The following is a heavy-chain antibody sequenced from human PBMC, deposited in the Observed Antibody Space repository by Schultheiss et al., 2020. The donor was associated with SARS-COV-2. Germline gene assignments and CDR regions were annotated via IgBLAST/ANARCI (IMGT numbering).Heavy chain of an antibody. CDR1: GGSISSYY. V-gene: IGHV4-59*01. Sequence: SETLSLTCTVSGGSISSYYWSWIRQPPGKGLEWIGYIYYSGSTNYNPSLKSRVTISVDTSKNQFSLKLSSVTAADTAVYYCAREGYDFWSGYPNNWFDPWGQGTLVTVSS. D-gene: IGHD3-3*01. CDR3: AREGYDFWSGYPNNWFDP. CDR2: IYYSGST. J-gene: IGHJ5*02.